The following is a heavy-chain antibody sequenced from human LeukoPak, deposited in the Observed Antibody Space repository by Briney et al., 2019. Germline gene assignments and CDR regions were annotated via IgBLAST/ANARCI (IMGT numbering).Heavy chain of an antibody. V-gene: IGHV3-30*18. J-gene: IGHJ4*02. Sequence: GGSLRLSCAASGFTFSSYGMQWIRQAPGNGLEWVAVISYDGSNKYYADSVKGRFTISRDNSKSTLYLQMNSLRAEDTAVYYCAKLYGDYPSEDYWGQGTLVTVAS. CDR3: AKLYGDYPSEDY. CDR2: ISYDGSNK. CDR1: GFTFSSYG. D-gene: IGHD4-17*01.